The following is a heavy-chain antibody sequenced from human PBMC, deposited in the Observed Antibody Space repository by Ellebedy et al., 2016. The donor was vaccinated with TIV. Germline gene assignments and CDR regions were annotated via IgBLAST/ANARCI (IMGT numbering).Heavy chain of an antibody. D-gene: IGHD6-19*01. CDR1: GFTFSNYW. Sequence: GESLKISCAASGFTFSNYWMNWVRQAPGKGLEWVANIKQDGSEKYYVDSVKGRFSISRDNAKNSLYVQMNSLRDEDTAVYYCARGQWLGRAYYFDSWGQGTLVTVSS. CDR3: ARGQWLGRAYYFDS. J-gene: IGHJ4*02. CDR2: IKQDGSEK. V-gene: IGHV3-7*01.